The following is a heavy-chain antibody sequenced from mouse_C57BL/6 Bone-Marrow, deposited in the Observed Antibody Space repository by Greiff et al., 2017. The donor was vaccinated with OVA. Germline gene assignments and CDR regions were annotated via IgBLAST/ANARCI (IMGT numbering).Heavy chain of an antibody. CDR1: GFTFSSYG. Sequence: DVMLVESGGDLVKPGGSLKLSCAASGFTFSSYGMSWVRQTPDKRLEWVATISSGGSYTYYPDSVKGRFTISRDNAKNTLYLQMSSLKSEDTAMYYCARREVTTDWYFDVWGTGTTVTVSS. D-gene: IGHD2-2*01. V-gene: IGHV5-6*02. CDR3: ARREVTTDWYFDV. J-gene: IGHJ1*03. CDR2: ISSGGSYT.